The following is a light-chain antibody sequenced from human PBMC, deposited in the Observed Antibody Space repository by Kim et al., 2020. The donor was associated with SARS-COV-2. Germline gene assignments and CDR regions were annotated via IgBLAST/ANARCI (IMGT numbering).Light chain of an antibody. J-gene: IGLJ2*01. Sequence: GQSVAVSCTVTSSDGGGYNFVSWFQQHPGKAPKLVIYEVTKRPAGVSNRFSGSKSGNTASLTISGLQAEDEADYYCSSSTPNTTPLFGGGTQLTVL. CDR1: SSDGGGYNF. CDR2: EVT. V-gene: IGLV2-14*01. CDR3: SSSTPNTTPL.